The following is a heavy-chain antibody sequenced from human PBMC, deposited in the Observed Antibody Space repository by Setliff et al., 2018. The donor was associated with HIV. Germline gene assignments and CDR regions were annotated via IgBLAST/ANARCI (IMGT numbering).Heavy chain of an antibody. CDR1: GFTFSSYE. J-gene: IGHJ4*02. CDR2: ISSSGSTI. Sequence: SLKISCAASGFTFSSYEMNWVRQAPGKGLEWVSYISSSGSTIYYADSVKCRFTISRDNAKNSLYLQMNSLRAEDTAVYYCARQITMVRIGAYYFDYWGQGTLVTVSS. CDR3: ARQITMVRIGAYYFDY. D-gene: IGHD3-10*01. V-gene: IGHV3-48*03.